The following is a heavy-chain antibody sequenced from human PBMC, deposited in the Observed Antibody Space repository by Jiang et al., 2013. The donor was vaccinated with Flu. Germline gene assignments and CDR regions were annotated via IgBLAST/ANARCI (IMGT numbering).Heavy chain of an antibody. CDR1: GDSIGNSNW. J-gene: IGHJ5*02. Sequence: PGLVKPAGTLFLTCDVSGDSIGNSNWWSWVRQPPGKGLEWIGEIYHSGSTNYNPSLKSRVTISVDKSKNQFSLKLSSVTAADTAVYYCARMPGGGGSVWLGSGNWFDPWGQGLLVIVSS. D-gene: IGHD2-15*01. V-gene: IGHV4-4*02. CDR2: IYHSGST. CDR3: ARMPGGGGSVWLGSGNWFDP.